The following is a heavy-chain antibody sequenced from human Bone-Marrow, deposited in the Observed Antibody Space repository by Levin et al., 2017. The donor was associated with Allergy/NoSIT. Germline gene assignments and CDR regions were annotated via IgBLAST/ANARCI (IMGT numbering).Heavy chain of an antibody. D-gene: IGHD2-8*02. CDR1: GFTFSSHA. V-gene: IGHV3-23*01. Sequence: PGGSLRLSCTASGFTFSSHAMSWVRQAPGKGLEWVSIISGSGHNTYYADSVKGRFTISRDNFKNILSLQMSSLSVDDTAVYYCAKGRRGPNTGDPRRLFYYSALDVWGQGATVAVSS. J-gene: IGHJ6*02. CDR2: ISGSGHNT. CDR3: AKGRRGPNTGDPRRLFYYSALDV.